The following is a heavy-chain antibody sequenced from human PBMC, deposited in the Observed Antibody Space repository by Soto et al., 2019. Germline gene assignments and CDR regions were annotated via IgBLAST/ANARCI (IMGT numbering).Heavy chain of an antibody. CDR2: ISSSSSTI. Sequence: LRLSCAASGFTFSSYSMNWVRQAPGKGLEWVSYISSSSSTIYYADSVKGRFTISRDNAKNSLYLQMNSLRDEDTAVYYCARVRSRIGARGKRDAFDIWGQGTMVT. D-gene: IGHD3-16*01. CDR3: ARVRSRIGARGKRDAFDI. V-gene: IGHV3-48*02. J-gene: IGHJ3*02. CDR1: GFTFSSYS.